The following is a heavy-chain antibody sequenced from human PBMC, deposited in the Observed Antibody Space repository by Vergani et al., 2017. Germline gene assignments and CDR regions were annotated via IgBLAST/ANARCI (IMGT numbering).Heavy chain of an antibody. J-gene: IGHJ5*02. Sequence: QVQLQESGPGLLKPSETVSLTCTVSGYSITSANYWAWIRQSPGKGLEWIGTIHRSGSTYYNPSLKSLGTISVDTSKNQLSLKLTSVTAVDTALYYCARHVGYGDSNFPGDWFDPWGQGTLVTVSS. V-gene: IGHV4-38-2*02. D-gene: IGHD4-17*01. CDR2: IHRSGST. CDR3: ARHVGYGDSNFPGDWFDP. CDR1: GYSITSANY.